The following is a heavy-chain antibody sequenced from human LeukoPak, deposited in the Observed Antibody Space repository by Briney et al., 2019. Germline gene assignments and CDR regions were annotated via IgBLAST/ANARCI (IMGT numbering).Heavy chain of an antibody. D-gene: IGHD3-22*01. V-gene: IGHV2-5*01. CDR1: GFSLSTSGVG. J-gene: IGHJ4*02. CDR2: IYWNDDK. CDR3: AHSLSYYYDSPH. Sequence: SGPTLVKPTQTLTLTYTFSGFSLSTSGVGVGWIRQPPGKALEWLALIYWNDDKRYSPSLKSRLTITKDTSKNQVVLTMTNMDPVDTATYYCAHSLSYYYDSPHWGQGTLVTVSS.